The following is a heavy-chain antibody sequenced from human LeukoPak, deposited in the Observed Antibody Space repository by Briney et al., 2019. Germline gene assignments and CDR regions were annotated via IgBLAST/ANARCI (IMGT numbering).Heavy chain of an antibody. Sequence: SETLSLTCTISGGSISSHYWSWIRQPPGKGLEWIRYIYYSGSTNYNTSLKSRVTISADTTKNQIFLTLNSTTAADTAVYYCARRRGWKQQLVYFDYWGQGTLATVSS. D-gene: IGHD6-13*01. CDR3: ARRRGWKQQLVYFDY. J-gene: IGHJ4*02. CDR2: IYYSGST. V-gene: IGHV4-59*08. CDR1: GGSISSHY.